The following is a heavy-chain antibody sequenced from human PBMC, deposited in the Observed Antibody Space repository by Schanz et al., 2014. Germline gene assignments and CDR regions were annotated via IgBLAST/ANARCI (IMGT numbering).Heavy chain of an antibody. Sequence: VQVVQSGGGLVKPGGSLRLSCTASGFPFSDYFMAWIRQPPGRGLEWVSYIGNGGVTIYYADSVKGRFTISRDNAKNSLYLQMNSLRAEDTALYYCTKDKSQIAVAGLFDLWGQGTLVTVSS. V-gene: IGHV3-11*01. CDR2: IGNGGVTI. CDR3: TKDKSQIAVAGLFDL. CDR1: GFPFSDYF. D-gene: IGHD6-19*01. J-gene: IGHJ4*02.